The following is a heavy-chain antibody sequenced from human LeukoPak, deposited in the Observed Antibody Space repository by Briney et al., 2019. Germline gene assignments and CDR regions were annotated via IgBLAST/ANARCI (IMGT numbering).Heavy chain of an antibody. D-gene: IGHD2-21*02. CDR2: FDPEDGET. Sequence: ASVKVSCKVSGYTLTELSMHWVRQAPGKGLEWMGGFDPEDGETIYAQKFQGRVAMTEDTSTDTAYMELSSLRSEDTAVYYCATVYCGGDCYFDYWGQGTLVTVSS. J-gene: IGHJ4*02. V-gene: IGHV1-24*01. CDR1: GYTLTELS. CDR3: ATVYCGGDCYFDY.